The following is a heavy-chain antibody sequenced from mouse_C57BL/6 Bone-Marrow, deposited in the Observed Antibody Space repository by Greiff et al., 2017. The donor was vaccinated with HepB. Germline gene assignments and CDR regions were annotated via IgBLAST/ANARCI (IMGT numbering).Heavy chain of an antibody. V-gene: IGHV1-62-2*01. J-gene: IGHJ1*03. CDR3: ARHEDRVYYDHAFDV. Sequence: VKLVESGAELVKPGASVKLSCKASGYTFTEYTIHWVKQRSGQGLEWIGWFYPGSGSIKYNEKFKDKATLTADKSSSTVYMELSRLTSEDSAVYFCARHEDRVYYDHAFDVWGTGTTVTVSS. CDR2: FYPGSGSI. CDR1: GYTFTEYT. D-gene: IGHD2-4*01.